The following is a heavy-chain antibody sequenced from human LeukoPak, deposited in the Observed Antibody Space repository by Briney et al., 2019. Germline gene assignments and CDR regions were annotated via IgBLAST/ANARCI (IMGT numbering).Heavy chain of an antibody. J-gene: IGHJ5*01. V-gene: IGHV3-7*05. CDR2: IKTDGSET. Sequence: PGGSLRLSCAASGFTFSNYWMNWVRQAPGKGLEWVANIKTDGSETYYEDSVKGRLTISRDNAKNSVYLQMHSLRAEDTAIYYCARTGKFDSSGQGTLVTVSA. CDR3: ARTGKFDS. CDR1: GFTFSNYW.